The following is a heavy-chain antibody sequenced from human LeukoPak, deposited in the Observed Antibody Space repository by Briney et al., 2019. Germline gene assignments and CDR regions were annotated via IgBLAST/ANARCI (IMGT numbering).Heavy chain of an antibody. V-gene: IGHV3-33*01. CDR2: IWFDGRNK. CDR3: ASALWDPVFDC. Sequence: GRSLRLSCAASGFIFSSFGMHWVRQAPGKGLEWVAVIWFDGRNKFYADSVKGRFNISRDNSKNTLYLQMSSLRAEDTAVYYCASALWDPVFDCWGQGTLVTVSS. CDR1: GFIFSSFG. D-gene: IGHD2/OR15-2a*01. J-gene: IGHJ4*02.